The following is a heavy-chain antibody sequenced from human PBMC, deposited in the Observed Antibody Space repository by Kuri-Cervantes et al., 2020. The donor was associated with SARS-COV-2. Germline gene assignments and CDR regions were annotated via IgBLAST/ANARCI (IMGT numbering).Heavy chain of an antibody. CDR3: ARTRMVNTAMAYSGAFDI. V-gene: IGHV4-4*07. Sequence: SETLSLTCTVSGGSIGSYYWSWIRQPAGKGLEWIGRIYTSGSTNYNPSLKSRVTVSVDTSKNQFSLKLSSVTAADTAVYYCARTRMVNTAMAYSGAFDIWGQGTMVTVSS. D-gene: IGHD5-18*01. CDR1: GGSIGSYY. CDR2: IYTSGST. J-gene: IGHJ3*02.